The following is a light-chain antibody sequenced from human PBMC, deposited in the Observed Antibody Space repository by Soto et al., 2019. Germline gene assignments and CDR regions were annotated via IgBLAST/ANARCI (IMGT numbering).Light chain of an antibody. V-gene: IGKV1-5*01. CDR1: QSLNRW. Sequence: DIRRIPTASSLAASGRGRVIITCRASQSLNRWLAWYQQKPGKAPKLLIYDASSLQSGVPSRFSGSGSGTEIALSICGLQPPAFAPSYCQPSNSYSWTFAPGTKVDIK. J-gene: IGKJ1*01. CDR3: QPSNSYSWT. CDR2: DAS.